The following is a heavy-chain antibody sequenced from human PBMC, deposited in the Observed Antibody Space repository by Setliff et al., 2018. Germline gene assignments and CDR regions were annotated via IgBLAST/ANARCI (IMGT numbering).Heavy chain of an antibody. CDR1: GGSISSYY. Sequence: SSETLSLTCTVSGGSISSYYWSWIRQPAGKGLEWIGHIYIGGGANYNPSLKSRVTMSIDTSKNQFSLKLNSVTAADVAVYYCAREQWLDPPGYYYMDVWAKGTTVTVSS. D-gene: IGHD6-19*01. J-gene: IGHJ6*03. CDR2: IYIGGGA. V-gene: IGHV4-4*07. CDR3: AREQWLDPPGYYYMDV.